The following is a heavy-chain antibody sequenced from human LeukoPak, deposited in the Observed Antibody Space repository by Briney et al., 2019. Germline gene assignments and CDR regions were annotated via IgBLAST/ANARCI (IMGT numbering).Heavy chain of an antibody. D-gene: IGHD6-19*01. Sequence: GGSLRLSSAASGFTVSSNYMSWVRQAPGQGREGVSVIYSGGSTYYADSVKGRFTISRDNYKNTLYLQMNSLRAEDTAVYYCARLAVAGTQFDYWGQGTLVTVSS. V-gene: IGHV3-66*01. CDR1: GFTVSSNY. CDR2: IYSGGST. J-gene: IGHJ4*02. CDR3: ARLAVAGTQFDY.